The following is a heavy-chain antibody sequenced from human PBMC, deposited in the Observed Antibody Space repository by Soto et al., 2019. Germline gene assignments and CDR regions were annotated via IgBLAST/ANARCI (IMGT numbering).Heavy chain of an antibody. V-gene: IGHV3-72*01. CDR2: IRRKANSYTT. Sequence: EVQLVESGGGLVQPGGSLRLSCAASGLIFSDYHMDWVRQAPGKGLEWVGRIRRKANSYTTEYAASVKGSFTISRDYSNNSLYLQMNSLKSDDTAVYYCAMLGGWSGGSSGMDVWGQGTTVTVSS. CDR3: AMLGGWSGGSSGMDV. D-gene: IGHD6-19*01. CDR1: GLIFSDYH. J-gene: IGHJ6*02.